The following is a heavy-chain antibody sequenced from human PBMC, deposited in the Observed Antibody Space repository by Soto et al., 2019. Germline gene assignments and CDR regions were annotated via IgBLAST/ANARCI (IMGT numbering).Heavy chain of an antibody. CDR3: ATENYDILTGWAPY. J-gene: IGHJ4*02. CDR1: GYTFTSYY. CDR2: FDPEDGET. V-gene: IGHV1-24*01. Sequence: ASVKVSCKASGYTFTSYYMHWVRQAPGKGLEWMGGFDPEDGETIYAQKFQGRVTMTEDTSTDTAYMELSSLRSEDTAVYYCATENYDILTGWAPYWGQGSLVTVSS. D-gene: IGHD3-9*01.